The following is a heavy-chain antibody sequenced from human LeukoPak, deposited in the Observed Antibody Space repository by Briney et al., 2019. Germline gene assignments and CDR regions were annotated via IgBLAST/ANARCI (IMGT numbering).Heavy chain of an antibody. Sequence: SETLSLTCAVYGGSFSGYYWSWIRQPPGKGLEWIGEINHSGSTNYNPSLKSRVTISVDTSKNQFSLKLSSVTAADTAVYYCAGTYYYDSSGYLTWGQGTMVTVSS. V-gene: IGHV4-34*01. D-gene: IGHD3-22*01. CDR1: GGSFSGYY. CDR2: INHSGST. CDR3: AGTYYYDSSGYLT. J-gene: IGHJ3*01.